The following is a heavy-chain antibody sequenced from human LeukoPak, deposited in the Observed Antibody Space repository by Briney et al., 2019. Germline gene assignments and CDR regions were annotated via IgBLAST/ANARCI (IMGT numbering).Heavy chain of an antibody. CDR2: ISGSGGST. CDR3: ARSIDPFYYGSGQAEYFQH. D-gene: IGHD3-10*01. V-gene: IGHV3-23*01. CDR1: GFTFSSSA. Sequence: GGSLRLSCAASGFTFSSSAMSWVRQAPGKGLEWVSAISGSGGSTYYADSVKGRFTISRDNSKNTLYLQMNSLRAEDTAVYYCARSIDPFYYGSGQAEYFQHWGQGTLVTVSS. J-gene: IGHJ1*01.